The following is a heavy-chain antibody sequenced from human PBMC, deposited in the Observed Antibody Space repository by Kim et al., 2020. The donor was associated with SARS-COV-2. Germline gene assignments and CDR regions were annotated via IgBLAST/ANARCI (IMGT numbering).Heavy chain of an antibody. J-gene: IGHJ4*02. CDR2: IIGSGTTI. Sequence: GGSLRLSCAASGFTFSSYEMNWVRQAPGKGLEWVSYIIGSGTTIYYADSVRGRFTISRDNDKNSLYLQMNSLRAEDTAVYYCARGPNYSLFYYWGQGTLVTVSS. D-gene: IGHD4-4*01. V-gene: IGHV3-48*03. CDR1: GFTFSSYE. CDR3: ARGPNYSLFYY.